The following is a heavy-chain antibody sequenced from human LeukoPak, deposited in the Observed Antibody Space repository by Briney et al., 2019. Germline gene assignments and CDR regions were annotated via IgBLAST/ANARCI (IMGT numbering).Heavy chain of an antibody. D-gene: IGHD3-22*01. CDR1: GGSFSGYH. CDR3: ARESDYDSSGYYRPFDY. CDR2: IYYSGST. Sequence: SETLSLTCAVYGGSFSGYHWSWIRQPPGKGLEWIGYIYYSGSTNYNPSLKSRVTISVDTSKNRFSLKLSSVTAADTAVYYCARESDYDSSGYYRPFDYWGQGTLVTVSS. J-gene: IGHJ4*02. V-gene: IGHV4-59*01.